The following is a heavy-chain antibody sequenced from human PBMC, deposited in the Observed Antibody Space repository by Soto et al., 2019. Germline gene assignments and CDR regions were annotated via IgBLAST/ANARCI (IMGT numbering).Heavy chain of an antibody. V-gene: IGHV3-30*18. CDR3: AKIPCRESCSNTPTAFGE. J-gene: IGHJ3*01. CDR2: ISYHGSNK. Sequence: QVQLVESGGGVVQPGRSLRLSCVVSGFIFSDYGMHWVRQAPGKGLEWVAAISYHGSNKYYIDSVKGRFTVSRDNSDNTLYLQMSSLRVEDTAVYYCAKIPCRESCSNTPTAFGEWGQGTMVTVSP. CDR1: GFIFSDYG. D-gene: IGHD2-2*01.